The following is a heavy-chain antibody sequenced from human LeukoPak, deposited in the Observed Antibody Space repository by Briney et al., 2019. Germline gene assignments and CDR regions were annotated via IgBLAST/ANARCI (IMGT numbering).Heavy chain of an antibody. Sequence: ASVKVSCKASGYTFTGYYMHWVRQAPGQGLEWMGWINPNSGGTNYAQKFQGRVTMTRDTSISTAYMELSRLRSDGTAVYYCARDRLYYDSSGYYSYWGQGTLVTVSS. V-gene: IGHV1-2*02. D-gene: IGHD3-22*01. CDR2: INPNSGGT. CDR3: ARDRLYYDSSGYYSY. CDR1: GYTFTGYY. J-gene: IGHJ4*02.